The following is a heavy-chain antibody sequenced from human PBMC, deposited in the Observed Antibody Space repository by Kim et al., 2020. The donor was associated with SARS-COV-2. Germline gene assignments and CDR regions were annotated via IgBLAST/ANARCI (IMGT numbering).Heavy chain of an antibody. CDR1: GGSISSGGYY. CDR2: IYYSGST. CDR3: ARAVSDYDDRYFDL. Sequence: SETLSLTCTVSGGSISSGGYYWSWIRQHPGKGLEWIGYIYYSGSTYYNPSLKSRVTISVDTSKNQFSLKLSSVTAADTAVYYCARAVSDYDDRYFDLWGRGTLVTVSS. V-gene: IGHV4-31*03. D-gene: IGHD5-12*01. J-gene: IGHJ2*01.